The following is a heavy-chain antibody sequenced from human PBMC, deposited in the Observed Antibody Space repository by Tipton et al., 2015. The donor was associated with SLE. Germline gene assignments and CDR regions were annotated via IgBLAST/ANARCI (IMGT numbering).Heavy chain of an antibody. D-gene: IGHD3-10*01. J-gene: IGHJ4*02. CDR2: IYYTGST. CDR3: ARVGSYYGSGSYFDF. CDR1: GGSISSGGYY. V-gene: IGHV4-31*03. Sequence: TLSLTCTVSGGSISSGGYYWSWIRQYPGQGLEWIGYIYYTGSTYYNPSPKSRLTISVDPSKNQFSLRLSSVSSADTAVYHCARVGSYYGSGSYFDFWGQGTLVSGSS.